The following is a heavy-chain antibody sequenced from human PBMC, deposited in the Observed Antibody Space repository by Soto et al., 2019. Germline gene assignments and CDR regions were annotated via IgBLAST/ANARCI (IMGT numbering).Heavy chain of an antibody. CDR3: IVRYPYYFDY. Sequence: EVQLVESGEGLVKPGGSLRLSCAASGFTFSNAWMNWVRQAPGKGLAWVGRIKSKTDSGTTDYAAPVKGRFTISRDDSKNTLYLQMNSLKTEDTAVYYCIVRYPYYFDYWCQGTLVTVSS. CDR2: IKSKTDSGTT. D-gene: IGHD2-21*01. J-gene: IGHJ4*02. V-gene: IGHV3-15*07. CDR1: GFTFSNAW.